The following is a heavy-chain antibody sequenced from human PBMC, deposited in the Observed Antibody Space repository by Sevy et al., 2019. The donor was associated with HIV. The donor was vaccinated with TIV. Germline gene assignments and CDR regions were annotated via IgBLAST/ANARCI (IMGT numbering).Heavy chain of an antibody. CDR2: ISYDGSNK. D-gene: IGHD3-3*01. CDR1: GFTFSSYV. CDR3: ARAQWLLSLDY. Sequence: GGSLRLSCAASGFTFSSYVMHWVRQAPGKGLEWVAVISYDGSNKYYADSVKGRFTISRDNSKNTLYLQMNSLRAEDTAVYYCARAQWLLSLDYWGQGTLVTVSS. V-gene: IGHV3-30-3*01. J-gene: IGHJ4*02.